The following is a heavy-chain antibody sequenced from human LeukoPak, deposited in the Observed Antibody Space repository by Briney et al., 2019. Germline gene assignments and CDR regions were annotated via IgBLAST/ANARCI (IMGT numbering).Heavy chain of an antibody. V-gene: IGHV3-21*01. Sequence: GGSLRLSCAASGFTFSSYSMNWVRQAPGKGLEWVSSISSSSSYIYYADSVKGRFTISRDNAKNSLYLQMNSLRAEDTAVHYCARGSDMAVAGTLGYWGQGTLVTVSS. CDR3: ARGSDMAVAGTLGY. J-gene: IGHJ4*02. D-gene: IGHD6-19*01. CDR2: ISSSSSYI. CDR1: GFTFSSYS.